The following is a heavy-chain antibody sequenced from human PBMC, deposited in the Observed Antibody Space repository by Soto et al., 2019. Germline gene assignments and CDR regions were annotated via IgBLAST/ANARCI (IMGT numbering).Heavy chain of an antibody. CDR3: ARDVRDIVVVVAATGIWGWFDP. V-gene: IGHV1-69*04. Sequence: SVKVSCKAAGGTFSSYTISWVRQAPGQGLEWMGRIIPILGIANYAQKFQGRVTITADKSASTAYMELSSLRSEDTAVYYCARDVRDIVVVVAATGIWGWFDPWGQGTLVTVSS. J-gene: IGHJ5*02. CDR2: IIPILGIA. D-gene: IGHD2-15*01. CDR1: GGTFSSYT.